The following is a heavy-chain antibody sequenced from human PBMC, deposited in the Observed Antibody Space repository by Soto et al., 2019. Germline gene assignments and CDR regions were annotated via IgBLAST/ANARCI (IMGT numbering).Heavy chain of an antibody. V-gene: IGHV4-34*01. D-gene: IGHD3-10*01. J-gene: IGHJ6*02. CDR1: GGSFSGYY. Sequence: QVQLQQWGAGLLKPSETLSLTCAVYGGSFSGYYWSWIRQPPGKGLEWIGEINHSGSTNYNPSLKSRVTISVDTSKNQFSLKLSSVSAADTAVYYCVTGRGVRGVIITTYYYYGLDVWGQGTTVTVSS. CDR2: INHSGST. CDR3: VTGRGVRGVIITTYYYYGLDV.